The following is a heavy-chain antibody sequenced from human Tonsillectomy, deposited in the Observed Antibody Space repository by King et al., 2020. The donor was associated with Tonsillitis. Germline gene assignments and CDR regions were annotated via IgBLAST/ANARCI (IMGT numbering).Heavy chain of an antibody. V-gene: IGHV5-51*01. CDR1: GYTFSSYW. CDR2: IYPGDSDT. CDR3: ARPRFIATAGFYFDY. D-gene: IGHD6-13*01. J-gene: IGHJ4*02. Sequence: QLVQSGAEVKKPGESLKISCKGSGYTFSSYWIGWVRQMPGKGLEWMGIIYPGDSDTRYSPSFQGQVTISLDKSISTAYLQWSSLKASDTAMYYCARPRFIATAGFYFDYWGQGTLVTVSS.